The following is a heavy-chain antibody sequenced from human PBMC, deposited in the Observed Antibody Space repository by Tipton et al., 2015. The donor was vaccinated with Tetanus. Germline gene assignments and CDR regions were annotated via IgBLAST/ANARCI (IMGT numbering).Heavy chain of an antibody. CDR1: GGSISRGAYS. J-gene: IGHJ6*02. CDR2: IYDSGTT. V-gene: IGHV4-30-2*01. CDR3: ARHNSYLYAMDV. Sequence: TLSLTCALSGGSISRGAYSWSWIRRPPGKGLEWIGYIYDSGTTSFNPSLKSRVTISVREPKRQFSRNLTSVTAANTAVYYGARHNSYLYAMDVWGQGTTVTVSS. D-gene: IGHD2-2*01.